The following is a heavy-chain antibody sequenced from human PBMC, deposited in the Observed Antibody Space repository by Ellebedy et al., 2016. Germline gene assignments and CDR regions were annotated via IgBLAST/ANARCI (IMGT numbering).Heavy chain of an antibody. CDR2: IYSSGTT. Sequence: SETLSLXCTVSGGSISGYYWSWIRQPPGKGLEWIGYIYSSGTTNYNPSLKSRISMSLDTSKTQFSLNLNSVTAADTAVYYCARARGPRIAAAGTALLDYWGQGTLVTVSS. CDR3: ARARGPRIAAAGTALLDY. CDR1: GGSISGYY. D-gene: IGHD6-13*01. V-gene: IGHV4-59*01. J-gene: IGHJ4*02.